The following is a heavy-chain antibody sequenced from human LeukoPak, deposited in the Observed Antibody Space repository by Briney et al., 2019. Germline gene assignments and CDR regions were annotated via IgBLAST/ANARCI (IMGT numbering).Heavy chain of an antibody. J-gene: IGHJ6*03. CDR1: GGSFSGYY. Sequence: SETLSLTCAVYGGSFSGYYWSWIRQPPGKGLEWIGEINHSGSTNCNPSLKSRVTISVDTSKNQFSLKLSSVTAADTAVYYCARGLRLGGVYYYYYMDVWGKGTTVTVSS. CDR3: ARGLRLGGVYYYYYMDV. CDR2: INHSGST. D-gene: IGHD5-12*01. V-gene: IGHV4-34*01.